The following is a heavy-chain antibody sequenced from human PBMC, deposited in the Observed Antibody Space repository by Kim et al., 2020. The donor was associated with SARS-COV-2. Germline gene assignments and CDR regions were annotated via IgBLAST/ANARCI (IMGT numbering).Heavy chain of an antibody. CDR1: GGSISSYY. J-gene: IGHJ6*02. Sequence: SETLSLTCTVSGGSISSYYWSWIRQPPGKGLEWIGYIYYSGSTNYNPSLKSRVTISVDTSKNQFSLKLSSVTAADTAVYYCASGYSGYDLGYYYYGTDVWGQGTTVTVSS. V-gene: IGHV4-59*01. CDR3: ASGYSGYDLGYYYYGTDV. D-gene: IGHD5-12*01. CDR2: IYYSGST.